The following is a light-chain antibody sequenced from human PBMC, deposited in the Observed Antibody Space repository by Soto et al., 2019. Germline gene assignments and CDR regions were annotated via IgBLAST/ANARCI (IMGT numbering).Light chain of an antibody. CDR1: RDIDIL. J-gene: IGKJ1*01. Sequence: DIQMTQSPSTLSASVGDKVTITCRASRDIDILLAWYQQNPGKAPNFLISRAFILESGVPSRFSGSGSGTEFTLTISSLQPDDFATYYCQQYNNLSWTFGQGTKVEIK. CDR2: RAF. V-gene: IGKV1-5*03. CDR3: QQYNNLSWT.